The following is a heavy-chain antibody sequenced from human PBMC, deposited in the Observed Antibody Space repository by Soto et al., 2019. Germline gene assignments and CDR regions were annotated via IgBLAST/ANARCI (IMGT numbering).Heavy chain of an antibody. CDR2: TYYRSKWYS. J-gene: IGHJ5*02. CDR1: GDSVSSNSAA. V-gene: IGHV6-1*01. D-gene: IGHD6-25*01. Sequence: PSQTLSLTCAISGDSVSSNSAAWNWIRQSPSRGLEWLGRTYYRSKWYSYYAVSVKSRLTIKPDASKNQFSLQLISVTPEDTAVYYCARGPAALDTWGQGTLVTVSS. CDR3: ARGPAALDT.